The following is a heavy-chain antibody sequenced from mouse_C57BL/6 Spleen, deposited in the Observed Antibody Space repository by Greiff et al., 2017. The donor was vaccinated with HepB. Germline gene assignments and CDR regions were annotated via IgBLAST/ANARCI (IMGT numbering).Heavy chain of an antibody. V-gene: IGHV5-17*01. Sequence: EVKLMESGGGLVKPGASLKLSCAASGFTFSDYGMHWVRQDPEQGLEWVAYISSGSSTIYYADTMKGRFTISKDNATNTLFLQMTSLKSEDSARYCCARDYGSSWFAYWGQGTLVTVSA. CDR1: GFTFSDYG. J-gene: IGHJ3*01. CDR2: ISSGSSTI. CDR3: ARDYGSSWFAY. D-gene: IGHD1-1*01.